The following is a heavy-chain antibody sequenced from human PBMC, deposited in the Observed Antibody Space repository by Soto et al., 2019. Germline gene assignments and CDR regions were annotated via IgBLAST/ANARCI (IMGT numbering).Heavy chain of an antibody. Sequence: QVQLQESGPGLVKPSQTLSLTCTVSGGSISSGDYYWSWIRQPPGKGLEWIGYIYYSGSTYYNPSLKSRVTISVDTSKNQFYLKLSSVTAADTAVYYCASLGFLSGYYFDYWGQGTLVTVSS. J-gene: IGHJ4*02. CDR2: IYYSGST. D-gene: IGHD6-25*01. CDR1: GGSISSGDYY. CDR3: ASLGFLSGYYFDY. V-gene: IGHV4-30-4*01.